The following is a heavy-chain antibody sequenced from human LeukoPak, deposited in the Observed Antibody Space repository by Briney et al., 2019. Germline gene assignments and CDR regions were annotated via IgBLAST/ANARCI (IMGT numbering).Heavy chain of an antibody. D-gene: IGHD3-16*02. V-gene: IGHV4-59*01. CDR3: ARDGPYVSGSYRTMNWFDP. Sequence: SETLSLTCTVSGASIRSYYWSWIRQPPGKGLEWIGYMYYSGSTNYNPSLKSRVTISVDTSKNQFSLKLGSVTAADTAVYYCARDGPYVSGSYRTMNWFDPWGQGTLVTVSS. J-gene: IGHJ5*02. CDR2: MYYSGST. CDR1: GASIRSYY.